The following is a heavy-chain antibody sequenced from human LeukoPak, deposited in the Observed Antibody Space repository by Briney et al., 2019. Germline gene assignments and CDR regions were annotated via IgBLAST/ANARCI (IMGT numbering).Heavy chain of an antibody. J-gene: IGHJ4*02. V-gene: IGHV3-23*01. CDR2: ISGSGGST. CDR3: AKDTAMVANYFDY. D-gene: IGHD5-18*01. Sequence: GGSLRLSCAASGFTLSSYAMSWVRQAPGKGLEWVSGISGSGGSTYYADSVKGRFTISRDNSKNTLYLQMNSLRAEDTAVYYCAKDTAMVANYFDYWGQGTLVTASS. CDR1: GFTLSSYA.